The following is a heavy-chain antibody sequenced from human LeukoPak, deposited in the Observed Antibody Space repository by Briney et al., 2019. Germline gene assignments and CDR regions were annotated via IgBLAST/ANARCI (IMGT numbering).Heavy chain of an antibody. D-gene: IGHD6-19*01. Sequence: GGSLRLSCEASGFSVSNYMSWVRQAPGKGLEWVSVIYSNGNTYYADSVKGRFTISRDNSKNMVYLQMNSLRAEDTAIYYCATDGSGWSRSSWGQGTLVTVSS. CDR2: IYSNGNT. J-gene: IGHJ5*02. CDR3: ATDGSGWSRSS. CDR1: GFSVSNY. V-gene: IGHV3-53*01.